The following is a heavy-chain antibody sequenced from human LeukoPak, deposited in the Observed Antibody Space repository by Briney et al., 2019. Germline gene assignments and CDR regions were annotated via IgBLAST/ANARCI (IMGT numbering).Heavy chain of an antibody. D-gene: IGHD1-1*01. J-gene: IGHJ3*02. Sequence: PSETLSLTCTVSGCSISSHYWSWIRQPPGKGLEWIGYISYIGSTNYSPSLKSRVTISVDTSKNQFSLRLSSVTAADTAIYYCAGDQLALNAFDIWGQGTMVTVSS. CDR3: AGDQLALNAFDI. V-gene: IGHV4-59*11. CDR1: GCSISSHY. CDR2: ISYIGST.